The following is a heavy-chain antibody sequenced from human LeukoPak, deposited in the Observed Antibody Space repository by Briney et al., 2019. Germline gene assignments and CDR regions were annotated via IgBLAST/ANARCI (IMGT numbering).Heavy chain of an antibody. D-gene: IGHD2-2*01. V-gene: IGHV3-23*01. CDR2: ISGSGGST. CDR1: GFTFSSYA. CDR3: AKYRCSSTSCYTNIGKDKGYFDY. Sequence: PGGSLRLSCAASGFTFSSYAMSWVRQAPGKGLEWVSAISGSGGSTYYADSVKGRFTISRDNSKNTLYLQMNSLRAEDTAVYYCAKYRCSSTSCYTNIGKDKGYFDYWGQGTLVTVSS. J-gene: IGHJ4*02.